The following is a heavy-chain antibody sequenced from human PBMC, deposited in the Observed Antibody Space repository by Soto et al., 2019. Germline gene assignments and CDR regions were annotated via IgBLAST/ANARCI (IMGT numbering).Heavy chain of an antibody. CDR1: GGSISSYY. V-gene: IGHV4-59*01. CDR2: IYYSGST. Sequence: SETLSLTCTVSGGSISSYYWSWIRQPPGKGLEWIGYIYYSGSTNYNPSLKSRVTISVDTSKNQFSLKLSSVTAADTAVYYCARSAAADLNWFDPWGQGTLVTVSS. J-gene: IGHJ5*02. CDR3: ARSAAADLNWFDP. D-gene: IGHD6-13*01.